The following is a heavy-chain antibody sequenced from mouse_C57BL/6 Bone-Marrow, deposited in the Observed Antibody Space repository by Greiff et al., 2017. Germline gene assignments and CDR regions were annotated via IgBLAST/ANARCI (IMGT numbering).Heavy chain of an antibody. CDR1: GFNIKDDY. V-gene: IGHV14-4*01. CDR3: TSDGLDY. J-gene: IGHJ2*01. CDR2: IDTENGDT. Sequence: EVQLQQSGAELVRPGASVKLSCTASGFNIKDDYMHWVKQRPEQGLEWIGWIDTENGDTEYASKFQGKAPITADTSSNTAYLQLSSLTSEDTAVYYCTSDGLDYWGQGTTLTVSS. D-gene: IGHD2-3*01.